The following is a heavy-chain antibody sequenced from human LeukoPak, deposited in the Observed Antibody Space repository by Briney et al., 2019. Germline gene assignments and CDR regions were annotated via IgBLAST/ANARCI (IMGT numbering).Heavy chain of an antibody. CDR3: ARGFGYYYYYMDV. Sequence: PSETLSLTCAVYGGSFSGYYWSWIRQPPGKWLEWIGEINHSGSTNYNPSLKSRVTISVDTSKNQFSLKLSSVTAADTAVYYCARGFGYYYYYMDVWGKGTTVTVSS. CDR1: GGSFSGYY. J-gene: IGHJ6*03. D-gene: IGHD3-10*01. CDR2: INHSGST. V-gene: IGHV4-34*01.